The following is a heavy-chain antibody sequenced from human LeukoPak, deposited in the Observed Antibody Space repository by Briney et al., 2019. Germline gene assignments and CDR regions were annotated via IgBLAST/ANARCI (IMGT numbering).Heavy chain of an antibody. CDR1: GGSFSGYY. D-gene: IGHD5-24*01. V-gene: IGHV4-34*01. Sequence: SETLSLTCAVYGGSFSGYYWSWIRQPPGKGLEWIGEINHSGSTNYNPSLKSRVTISVDTSKNLFSLKLSSVTAADTAVYYCARGRRWLQSPFDYWGQGTLVTVSS. CDR2: INHSGST. J-gene: IGHJ4*02. CDR3: ARGRRWLQSPFDY.